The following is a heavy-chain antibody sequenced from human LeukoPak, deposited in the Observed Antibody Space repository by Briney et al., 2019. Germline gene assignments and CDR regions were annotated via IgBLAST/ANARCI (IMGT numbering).Heavy chain of an antibody. CDR3: ASNWYHDN. Sequence: VGALRLSCAGSGLTFRNHWMIWVRQAPGKERAWVANINEDRSTKHYVDSLEGRFSISIDNAKNSLYLQMNSLRVEDTAVYYCASNWYHDNWGQGTLVTVSS. D-gene: IGHD1-1*01. V-gene: IGHV3-7*01. J-gene: IGHJ4*02. CDR1: GLTFRNHW. CDR2: INEDRSTK.